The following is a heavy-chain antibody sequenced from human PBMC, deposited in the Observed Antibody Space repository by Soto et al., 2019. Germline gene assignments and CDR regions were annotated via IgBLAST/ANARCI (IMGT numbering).Heavy chain of an antibody. CDR1: GGSISSGGYY. V-gene: IGHV4-31*03. D-gene: IGHD4-17*01. CDR2: IYYSGST. CDR3: ARAMTTVTPYYFDY. Sequence: QVQLQESGPGLVKPSQTLSLMCTVSGGSISSGGYYWSWIRQLPGKGLEWIGNIYYSGSTYYNQSLKSRVTISVDTSKNQFSLKLSSVTAADTAVYYCARAMTTVTPYYFDYWGQGTLVTVSS. J-gene: IGHJ4*02.